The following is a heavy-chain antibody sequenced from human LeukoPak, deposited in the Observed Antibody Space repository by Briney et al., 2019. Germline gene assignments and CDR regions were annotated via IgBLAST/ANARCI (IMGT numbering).Heavy chain of an antibody. V-gene: IGHV4-61*02. D-gene: IGHD2-2*01. CDR1: GGSISSGSYY. Sequence: PSETLSLTCTVSGGSISSGSYYWSWIRQPAGKGLEWIGRIYTSGSTNYNPSLKSRVTISVDTSKNQFSLKLSSVTAADTAVYYCASGRVVPAATSGTYYYYMDVWGKGTTVTVSS. CDR2: IYTSGST. J-gene: IGHJ6*03. CDR3: ASGRVVPAATSGTYYYYMDV.